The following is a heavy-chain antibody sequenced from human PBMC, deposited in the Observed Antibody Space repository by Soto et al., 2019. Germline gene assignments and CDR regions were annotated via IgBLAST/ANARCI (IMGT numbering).Heavy chain of an antibody. Sequence: QVQLVQSGAEVKKPGASVTVSCKTSGYTFSNYGFNWVRQAPGQGLEWMGWISGYNGNTNYAQTVQGRVTMSTNTTTDKVYREVRSQKSDDTAIYYCSRFIVVGGWFDPNYCHGMDVWGQGTTVTVSS. CDR3: SRFIVVGGWFDPNYCHGMDV. V-gene: IGHV1-18*01. CDR1: GYTFSNYG. D-gene: IGHD2-21*01. CDR2: ISGYNGNT. J-gene: IGHJ6*02.